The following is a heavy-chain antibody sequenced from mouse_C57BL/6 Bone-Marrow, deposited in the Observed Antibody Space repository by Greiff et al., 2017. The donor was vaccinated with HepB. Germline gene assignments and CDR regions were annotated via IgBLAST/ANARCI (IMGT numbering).Heavy chain of an antibody. Sequence: EVMLVESGGGLVKPGGSLKLSCAASGFTFSSYAMSWVRQTPEKRLEWVATISDGGSYTYCPDNVKGRFTISRDNAKNNLYLQMSHLKSEDTAMYYCARDCYYGSSWFAYWGQGTLVTVSA. CDR2: ISDGGSYT. V-gene: IGHV5-4*01. CDR3: ARDCYYGSSWFAY. CDR1: GFTFSSYA. J-gene: IGHJ3*01. D-gene: IGHD1-1*01.